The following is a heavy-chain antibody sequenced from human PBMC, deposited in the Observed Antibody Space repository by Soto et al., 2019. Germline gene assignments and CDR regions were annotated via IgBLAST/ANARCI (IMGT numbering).Heavy chain of an antibody. CDR3: ARDVGYCISTSCYSWFDP. Sequence: SETLSLTCTVSGGSISSYYWSWIRQPPGKGLEWIGYIYYSGSTNYNPSLKSRVTISVDTSKNHFSLKLSSVTAADTAVYYCARDVGYCISTSCYSWFDPWGQGTLLTVSS. V-gene: IGHV4-59*01. CDR2: IYYSGST. D-gene: IGHD2-2*02. J-gene: IGHJ5*02. CDR1: GGSISSYY.